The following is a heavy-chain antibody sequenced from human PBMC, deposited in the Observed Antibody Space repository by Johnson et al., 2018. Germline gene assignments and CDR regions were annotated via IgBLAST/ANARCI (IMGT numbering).Heavy chain of an antibody. D-gene: IGHD1-26*01. V-gene: IGHV5-51*01. CDR3: ARDGSPGVDAFDI. J-gene: IGHJ3*02. CDR2: IYPGDSDI. CDR1: GYSFTTHW. Sequence: VQLQESGAEVKKPGESLKISCKGSGYSFTTHWIAWVRQMPGKGLAWMGIIYPGDSDIRYSPSFQGQVTISADKSNSTAYLQWSSLKASDTAMYHCARDGSPGVDAFDIWGQGTMVTVSS.